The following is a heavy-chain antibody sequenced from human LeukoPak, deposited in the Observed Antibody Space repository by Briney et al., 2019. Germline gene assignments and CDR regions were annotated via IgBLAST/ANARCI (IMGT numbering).Heavy chain of an antibody. CDR2: INQSGST. D-gene: IGHD5-24*01. V-gene: IGHV4-34*01. Sequence: SETLSLTCAVYGGSFSGYYWSWIRQPPGKGLEWIGEINQSGSTNYNPSLKSRVTISVDTSKNQFSLKLDSVTAADTAVYYCASRDGYNIIDYWGQGTLVTVSS. CDR1: GGSFSGYY. CDR3: ASRDGYNIIDY. J-gene: IGHJ4*02.